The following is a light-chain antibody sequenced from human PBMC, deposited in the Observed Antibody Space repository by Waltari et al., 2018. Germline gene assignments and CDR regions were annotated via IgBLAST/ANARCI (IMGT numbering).Light chain of an antibody. V-gene: IGKV3-15*01. CDR3: QQYNDWPDT. J-gene: IGKJ5*01. Sequence: EIVMTQSPGTLSVSPGERATLSCRASQSINRNLAWYQQKSGQDPRLLIYGTSTRATGIPARFSGSGSGTEFTLTISSLQSEDFAVYYCQQYNDWPDTFGQGTRLEIK. CDR1: QSINRN. CDR2: GTS.